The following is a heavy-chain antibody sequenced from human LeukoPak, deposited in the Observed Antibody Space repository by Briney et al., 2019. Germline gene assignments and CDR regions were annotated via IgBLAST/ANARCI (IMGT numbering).Heavy chain of an antibody. CDR1: GFTFSNYA. Sequence: GGSLRLSCAASGFTFSNYALSWVRQAPGKGLEWVANIKQDGSEKYYVDSVKGRFTISRDKAKNSLYLQMNSLRAEDTAVYYCARAKYYYDSSGYSPGAFDIWGQGTMVTVSS. J-gene: IGHJ3*02. D-gene: IGHD3-22*01. CDR2: IKQDGSEK. CDR3: ARAKYYYDSSGYSPGAFDI. V-gene: IGHV3-7*01.